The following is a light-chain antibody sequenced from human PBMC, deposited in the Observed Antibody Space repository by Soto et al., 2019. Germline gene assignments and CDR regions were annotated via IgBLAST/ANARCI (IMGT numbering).Light chain of an antibody. CDR3: QSYDSSLSGYV. V-gene: IGLV1-40*01. CDR2: ENN. J-gene: IGLJ1*01. Sequence: QSALTQPPSVSEAPGLRVTISCTGSSSNIGAGYEAHWYQQVPGTAPKLLIYENNNRPSGVPDRFSGSKSGTSASLAITGLQAEDEAEYYCQSYDSSLSGYVFGTGTKVTVL. CDR1: SSNIGAGYE.